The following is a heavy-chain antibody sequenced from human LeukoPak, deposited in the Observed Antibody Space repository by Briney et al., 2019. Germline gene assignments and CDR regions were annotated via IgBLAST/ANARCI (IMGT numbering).Heavy chain of an antibody. CDR2: IIPTFGTA. D-gene: IGHD1-26*01. CDR1: GGTFSSYA. CDR3: AIVGATPDAFDI. Sequence: SVKVSCKASGGTFSSYAISWVRQAPGQGLEWMGGIIPTFGTANYAQKFQGRVTITTDESTSTAYMELSSLRSEDTAVYYCAIVGATPDAFDIWGQGTMVTVSS. J-gene: IGHJ3*02. V-gene: IGHV1-69*05.